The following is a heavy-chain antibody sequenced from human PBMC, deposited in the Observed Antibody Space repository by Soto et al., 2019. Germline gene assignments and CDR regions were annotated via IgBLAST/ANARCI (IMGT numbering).Heavy chain of an antibody. CDR3: AKDRYYYDSSGYYDY. CDR2: ISYDGSNK. CDR1: GFTFSSYG. V-gene: IGHV3-30*18. D-gene: IGHD3-22*01. Sequence: GGSLRLSCAASGFTFSSYGMHWVRQAPGKGLEWVAVISYDGSNKYYADSVKGRFTISRDNSKNTLYLQMNSLRAEDTAVYYSAKDRYYYDSSGYYDYWGQGTLVTVSS. J-gene: IGHJ4*02.